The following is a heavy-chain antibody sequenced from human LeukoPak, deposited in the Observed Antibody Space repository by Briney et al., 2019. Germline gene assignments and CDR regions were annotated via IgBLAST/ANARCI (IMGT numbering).Heavy chain of an antibody. CDR3: ATYCSGGSCYQNADY. J-gene: IGHJ4*02. CDR1: GYTFTTYD. V-gene: IGHV1-8*02. CDR2: MNPNSGNT. Sequence: TSEASGYTFTTYDITWVRQAPGQGLEWMGWMNPNSGNTGYAQKFQGRVTMTEDTSTDTAYMELSSLRSEDTAVYYCATYCSGGSCYQNADYWGQGTLVTVSS. D-gene: IGHD2-15*01.